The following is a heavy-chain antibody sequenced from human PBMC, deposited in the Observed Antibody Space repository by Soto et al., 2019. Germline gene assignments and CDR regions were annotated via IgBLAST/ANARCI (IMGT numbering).Heavy chain of an antibody. CDR1: GDTFPTYD. D-gene: IGHD3-10*01. CDR2: INPNSGNI. CDR3: ARGRASGSYYLLDY. Sequence: ASVKVSCKASGDTFPTYDINWVRRATGHGLEWMGWINPNSGNIGYAQRFQGRVTMTRDTAIRTAYMEVSSLRSDDTAVYYCARGRASGSYYLLDYWGQGTLVTVSS. V-gene: IGHV1-8*01. J-gene: IGHJ4*02.